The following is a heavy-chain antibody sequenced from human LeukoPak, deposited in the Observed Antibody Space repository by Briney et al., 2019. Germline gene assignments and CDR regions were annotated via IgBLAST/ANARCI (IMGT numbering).Heavy chain of an antibody. Sequence: PGGSLRLSCAASGFTLSSYALSWVRQAPGKGLEWVSGVTGSGGSTYYADSVKGRFTISRDHSKNALYLQMNRLRAEDTAVYYRAKPGGLVGPKGGAFDIWGQGTMVTVSS. CDR2: VTGSGGST. CDR3: AKPGGLVGPKGGAFDI. V-gene: IGHV3-23*01. CDR1: GFTLSSYA. J-gene: IGHJ3*02. D-gene: IGHD1-26*01.